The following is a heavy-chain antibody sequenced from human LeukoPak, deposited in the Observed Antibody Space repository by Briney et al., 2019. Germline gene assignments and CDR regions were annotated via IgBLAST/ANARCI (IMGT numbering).Heavy chain of an antibody. V-gene: IGHV1-18*01. CDR2: ISAYKANT. CDR1: GYTFSNYG. D-gene: IGHD4-11*01. Sequence: ASVKVSCKASGYTFSNYGISWVRQAPGQGLGWMGWISAYKANTNYVQKFQGRVTMTTDTSTTTAYMDLRSLRSDDTAVYYCASGTTVTLDYWGQGTLVTVSS. CDR3: ASGTTVTLDY. J-gene: IGHJ4*02.